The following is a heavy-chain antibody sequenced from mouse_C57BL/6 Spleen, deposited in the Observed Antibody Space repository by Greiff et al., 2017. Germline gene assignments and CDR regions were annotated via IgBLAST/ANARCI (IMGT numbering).Heavy chain of an antibody. J-gene: IGHJ2*01. CDR2: ISYDGSN. Sequence: ESGPGLVKPSQSLSLTCSVTGYSITSGYYWNWIRQFPGNKLEWMGYISYDGSNNYNPSLKNRISITRDTSKNQFFLKLNSVTTEDTATYYCAREELGRIYFDYWGQGTTLTVSS. CDR3: AREELGRIYFDY. V-gene: IGHV3-6*01. D-gene: IGHD4-1*01. CDR1: GYSITSGYY.